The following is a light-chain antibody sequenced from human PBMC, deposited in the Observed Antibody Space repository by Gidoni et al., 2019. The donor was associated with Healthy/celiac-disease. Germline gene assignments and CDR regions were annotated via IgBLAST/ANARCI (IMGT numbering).Light chain of an antibody. CDR2: WAS. J-gene: IGKJ2*01. V-gene: IGKV4-1*01. Sequence: DIVMTQSPVSLAVSLGEPATITCKSSQSVLYSSNNKNYLAWYQQKPGQPPKLLIYWASTRDSGVPDRFSGSGSGTDFTLNISSLQAEDVAVYYCQQYQSTQYTFGQGTKLEIK. CDR1: QSVLYSSNNKNY. CDR3: QQYQSTQYT.